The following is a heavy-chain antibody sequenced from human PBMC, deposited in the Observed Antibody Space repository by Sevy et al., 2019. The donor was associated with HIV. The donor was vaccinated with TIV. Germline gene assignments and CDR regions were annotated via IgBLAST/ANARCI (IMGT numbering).Heavy chain of an antibody. CDR3: APLFSALFDY. J-gene: IGHJ4*02. CDR2: ISSSSSYI. V-gene: IGHV3-21*01. Sequence: GGSLRLSCAASGFTFSSYSMNWVRQAPGKGLEWVSSISSSSSYIYYADSVKGRFTISRDNAKNSLYLQMNSLRAEDTAVYYCAPLFSALFDYWGQGTLVTVSS. D-gene: IGHD3-10*02. CDR1: GFTFSSYS.